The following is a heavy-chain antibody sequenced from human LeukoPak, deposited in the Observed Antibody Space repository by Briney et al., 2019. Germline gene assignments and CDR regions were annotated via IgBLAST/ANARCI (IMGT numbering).Heavy chain of an antibody. CDR1: GFTFSDYG. J-gene: IGHJ4*02. Sequence: GGSLRLSCAASGFTFSDYGMSWVRQAPGKGLEWVSTISDGGSITYYAHSVKGRFTISRDNSKNTLFLQMNSLRAEDTAVYYCARGGVGGWFRYYFDYWGQGTLVTVSS. V-gene: IGHV3-23*01. D-gene: IGHD6-19*01. CDR2: ISDGGSIT. CDR3: ARGGVGGWFRYYFDY.